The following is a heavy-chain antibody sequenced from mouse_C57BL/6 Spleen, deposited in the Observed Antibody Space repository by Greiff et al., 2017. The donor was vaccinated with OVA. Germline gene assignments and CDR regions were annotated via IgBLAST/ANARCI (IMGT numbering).Heavy chain of an antibody. D-gene: IGHD2-3*01. CDR2: INPGSGGT. V-gene: IGHV1-54*01. CDR3: ARGDGSSPSSMDY. CDR1: GYAFTNYL. J-gene: IGHJ4*01. Sequence: VQLQQSGAELVRPGTSVKVSCKASGYAFTNYLIEWVKQRPGQGLEWIGVINPGSGGTNYNEKFKGKATLTADKSSSTAYMQLSILTSSDSSVSFCARGDGSSPSSMDYWGQGTSVTVSS.